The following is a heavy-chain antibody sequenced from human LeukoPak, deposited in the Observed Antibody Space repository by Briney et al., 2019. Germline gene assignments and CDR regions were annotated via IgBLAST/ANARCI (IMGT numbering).Heavy chain of an antibody. CDR2: ISAYNGNT. D-gene: IGHD2-2*01. CDR1: GYTFTSYG. CDR3: ASGGIVVVPAAHDAFDI. V-gene: IGHV1-18*01. J-gene: IGHJ3*02. Sequence: ASVKVSCKASGYTFTSYGISWVRQAPGQGNEWMGWISAYNGNTNYAQKLRGRVTMTTDTSTSTAYMELRSLRSDDTAVYYCASGGIVVVPAAHDAFDIWGQGTMVTVSS.